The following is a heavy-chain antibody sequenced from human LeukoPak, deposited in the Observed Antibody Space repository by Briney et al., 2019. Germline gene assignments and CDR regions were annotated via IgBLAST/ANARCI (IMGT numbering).Heavy chain of an antibody. Sequence: QPGGSLRLSCATSGSIFTTYGIHWVRQAPGKGLEWVAVISYDGSNEFYSDSVKGRFTMSRDKSKNTLYLQMNSLRSDDTAVYYCARDPQRWQQLPHYWYFDLCGRGTLVVVSS. D-gene: IGHD5-24*01. J-gene: IGHJ2*01. CDR2: ISYDGSNE. CDR3: ARDPQRWQQLPHYWYFDL. CDR1: GSIFTTYG. V-gene: IGHV3-30*03.